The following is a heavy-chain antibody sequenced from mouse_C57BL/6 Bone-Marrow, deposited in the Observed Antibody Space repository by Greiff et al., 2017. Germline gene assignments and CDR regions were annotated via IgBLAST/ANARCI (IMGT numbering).Heavy chain of an antibody. D-gene: IGHD2-4*01. Sequence: VQLQQSGAELVKPGASVKLSCTASGFNIQDYYMHWVKQRTEQGLEWIGRIDPEDGETKYAPKFQGKAPITADTSSNTAYLQLSSLTSEDTAVYYCASSLYHDRRYYYAMDYWGQGTSVTVSS. CDR1: GFNIQDYY. V-gene: IGHV14-2*01. CDR3: ASSLYHDRRYYYAMDY. CDR2: IDPEDGET. J-gene: IGHJ4*01.